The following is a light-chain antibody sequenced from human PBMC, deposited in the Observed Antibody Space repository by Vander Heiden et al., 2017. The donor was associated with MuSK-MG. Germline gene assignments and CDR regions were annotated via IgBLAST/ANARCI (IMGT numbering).Light chain of an antibody. V-gene: IGLV1-47*01. CDR3: AAWDDSRSGWV. J-gene: IGLJ3*02. Sequence: QPVLPQPPSASGTPGQRVTISRSGSSSNLGSNYVYWYQQLPGTAPKLLIYRNNKRPSGIPDRFSGSKSGTTASLAISGVRAEDEADYYCAAWDDSRSGWVFGGGTKLTVL. CDR1: SSNLGSNY. CDR2: RNN.